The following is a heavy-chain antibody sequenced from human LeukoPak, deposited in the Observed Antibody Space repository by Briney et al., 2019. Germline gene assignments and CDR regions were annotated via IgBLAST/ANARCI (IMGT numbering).Heavy chain of an antibody. D-gene: IGHD5-12*01. V-gene: IGHV4-59*08. CDR2: IYYSGST. CDR3: ARHIVATIIAPHYGMDV. Sequence: SETLSLTCTVSGGSISSYYWSWIRQPPGKGLEWIGYIYYSGSTNYNLSLKSRVTISVDTSKNQFSLKLSSVTAADTAVYYCARHIVATIIAPHYGMDVWGQGTTVTVSS. J-gene: IGHJ6*02. CDR1: GGSISSYY.